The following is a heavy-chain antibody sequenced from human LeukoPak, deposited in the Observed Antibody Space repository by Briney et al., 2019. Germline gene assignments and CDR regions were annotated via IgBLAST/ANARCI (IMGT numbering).Heavy chain of an antibody. D-gene: IGHD3-22*01. Sequence: PGGSLRLSCAASGFTFSSYAMSWVRQAPGKGLEWVSAISGSGGSTYHADSVKGRFTISRDNSKNKLYLQMNSLRAEDTAVYYCAKDHRATHYDYYDSSGYSCLDYWGQGTLVTVSS. CDR1: GFTFSSYA. V-gene: IGHV3-23*01. CDR2: ISGSGGST. CDR3: AKDHRATHYDYYDSSGYSCLDY. J-gene: IGHJ4*02.